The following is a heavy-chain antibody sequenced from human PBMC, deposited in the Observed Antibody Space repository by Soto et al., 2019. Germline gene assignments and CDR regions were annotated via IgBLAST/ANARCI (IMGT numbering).Heavy chain of an antibody. J-gene: IGHJ6*04. CDR3: ARVSGIYYYGMDV. V-gene: IGHV4-34*01. D-gene: IGHD3-10*01. CDR1: GWSFSGYY. CDR2: INHSGST. Sequence: QVQLQQWGAGLLKPSETLSLTCAVYGWSFSGYYWSWIRQPPGKGLEWIGEINHSGSTNYNPALRSRVTISVDTSKNQVSLKLSSVTAADTAVYYCARVSGIYYYGMDVWGEGTTVTVSS.